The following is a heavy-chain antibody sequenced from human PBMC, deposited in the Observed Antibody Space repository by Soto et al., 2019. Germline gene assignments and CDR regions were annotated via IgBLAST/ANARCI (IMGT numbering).Heavy chain of an antibody. V-gene: IGHV3-23*01. Sequence: EVHLLESGGGLLQPGGSLRLSCSASGFDFSSHTMIWVRQAPGKGLEWVASIGNSGDISNYGDSVMGRFTISRDNSKNTLYLQMNSLRAEDTALYFCARRQVGATKGKSWFDSWGQGTLVTVSS. CDR3: ARRQVGATKGKSWFDS. CDR1: GFDFSSHT. CDR2: IGNSGDIS. D-gene: IGHD1-26*01. J-gene: IGHJ5*01.